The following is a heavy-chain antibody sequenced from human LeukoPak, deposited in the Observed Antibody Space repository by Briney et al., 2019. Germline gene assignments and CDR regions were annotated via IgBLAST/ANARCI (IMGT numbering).Heavy chain of an antibody. J-gene: IGHJ4*02. D-gene: IGHD2-8*01. V-gene: IGHV4-59*08. Sequence: SETLSLICTVSGGSISSYYWSWIRQPPGKGLEWIGYVYYSGSTNYKPSLKSRVTISIDTSKNQFSLKLSSVTAADTAVYYCARSCTNGVCYRYWGQGTLVTVSS. CDR2: VYYSGST. CDR3: ARSCTNGVCYRY. CDR1: GGSISSYY.